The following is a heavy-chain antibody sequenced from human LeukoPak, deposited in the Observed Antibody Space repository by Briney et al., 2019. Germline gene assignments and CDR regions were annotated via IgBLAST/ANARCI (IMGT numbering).Heavy chain of an antibody. Sequence: PGGSLRLSCAASGFTVSSNYMSWVRQAPGKGLEWVSIIYSGGSTFYADSVKGRFTISRDNSKNTLYLQMNSLRAEDTAVYYCAKSGYNRFDYWGQGTLVTVSS. CDR3: AKSGYNRFDY. V-gene: IGHV3-53*01. CDR1: GFTVSSNY. D-gene: IGHD5-24*01. J-gene: IGHJ4*02. CDR2: IYSGGST.